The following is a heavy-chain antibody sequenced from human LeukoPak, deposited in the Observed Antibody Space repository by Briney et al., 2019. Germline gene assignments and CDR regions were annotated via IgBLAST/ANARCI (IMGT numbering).Heavy chain of an antibody. CDR1: GFSVSSTY. CDR2: IYSDGSA. CDR3: VRALGSSGGS. D-gene: IGHD6-6*01. Sequence: GGSLRLSCAASGFSVSSTYMSWVRQAPGKGLEWVSFIYSDGSAYYADSVQGRFTISTHSSKNTVSLQMNSLRPEDTAVYYCVRALGSSGGSWGPGTLVTVSS. V-gene: IGHV3-53*04. J-gene: IGHJ5*02.